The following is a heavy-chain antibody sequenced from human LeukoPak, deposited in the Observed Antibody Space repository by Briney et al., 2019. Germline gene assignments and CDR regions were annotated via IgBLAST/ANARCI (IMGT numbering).Heavy chain of an antibody. D-gene: IGHD2-2*01. J-gene: IGHJ6*02. CDR1: GFTFSSYA. Sequence: GRSLRLSCAASGFTFSSYAMHWVRQAPGKGLEWVAVISYDGSNKYYADSVKGRFTISRDNSKNTLNLQMNSLRAEDTAVYYCARDVVPAAGYYYYGMDVWGQGTTVTVSS. CDR3: ARDVVPAAGYYYYGMDV. V-gene: IGHV3-30-3*01. CDR2: ISYDGSNK.